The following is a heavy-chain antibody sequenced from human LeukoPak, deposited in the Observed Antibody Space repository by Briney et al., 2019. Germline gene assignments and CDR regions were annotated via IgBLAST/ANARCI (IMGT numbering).Heavy chain of an antibody. V-gene: IGHV1-69*01. J-gene: IGHJ4*02. CDR3: ARSLVPAAIRGPFDY. CDR1: VGTFSSYA. D-gene: IGHD2-2*01. CDR2: IIPIFGTA. Sequence: GSSVKVSCKASVGTFSSYAISWVRQAPGQGLEWMGGIIPIFGTANYAQKFQGRVTITADESTSTAYMELSSLRSEDTAVYYCARSLVPAAIRGPFDYWGQGTLVTVSS.